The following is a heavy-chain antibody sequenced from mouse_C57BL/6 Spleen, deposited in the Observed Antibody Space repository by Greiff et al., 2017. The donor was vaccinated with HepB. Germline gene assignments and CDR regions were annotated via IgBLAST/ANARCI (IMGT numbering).Heavy chain of an antibody. D-gene: IGHD4-1*01. J-gene: IGHJ2*01. CDR3: ARLGRYFDY. V-gene: IGHV5-4*01. Sequence: DVHLVESGGGLVKPGGSLKLSCAASGFTFSSYAMSWVRQTPEKRLEWVATISDGGSYTYYPDNVKGRFTISRDNAKNNLYLQMSHLKSEDTAMYYCARLGRYFDYWGQGTTLTVSS. CDR1: GFTFSSYA. CDR2: ISDGGSYT.